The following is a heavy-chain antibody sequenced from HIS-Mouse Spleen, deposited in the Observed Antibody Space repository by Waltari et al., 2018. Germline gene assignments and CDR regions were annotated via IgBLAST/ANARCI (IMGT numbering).Heavy chain of an antibody. J-gene: IGHJ5*02. Sequence: QVQLQELGPGLVKPSQTLSLTCTVSGGSISSGGYYWSWIRQHPGKGLEWIGYIYYSGSTYYNPALRSRVTISVDTSKNQFSRKLGSVTAADTAVYYCARSPYYDFWSGYSDNWFDPWGQGTLVTVSS. CDR3: ARSPYYDFWSGYSDNWFDP. CDR2: IYYSGST. V-gene: IGHV4-31*03. D-gene: IGHD3-3*01. CDR1: GGSISSGGYY.